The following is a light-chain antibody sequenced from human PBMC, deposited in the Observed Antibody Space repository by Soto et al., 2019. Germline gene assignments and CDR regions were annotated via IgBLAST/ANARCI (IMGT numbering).Light chain of an antibody. J-gene: IGKJ5*01. Sequence: ELVMTKSPNTLSVSPGERATLSCRASQSVRSNLAWYQQTPGQAPRLLXYSTSTRATGIPGRFSGSGSETEFTLTISSLQSQDFAVYACQQYSKWPPITFGQGTRLEI. CDR3: QQYSKWPPIT. CDR1: QSVRSN. CDR2: STS. V-gene: IGKV3-15*01.